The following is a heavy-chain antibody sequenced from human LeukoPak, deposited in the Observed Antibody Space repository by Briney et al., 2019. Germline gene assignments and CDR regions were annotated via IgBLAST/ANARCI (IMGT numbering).Heavy chain of an antibody. D-gene: IGHD1-1*01. V-gene: IGHV4-59*08. CDR1: GGSISIYY. CDR3: ARHMGLGYTYFYPYFDY. Sequence: SETLSLTCTVSGGSISIYYWSWIRQPPGKGLEWMGYIYYSGSTNYNPSLKSRVTISVDTSKNQFSLKLSSVTAADTAVYYCARHMGLGYTYFYPYFDYWGQGTLVTVSS. J-gene: IGHJ4*01. CDR2: IYYSGST.